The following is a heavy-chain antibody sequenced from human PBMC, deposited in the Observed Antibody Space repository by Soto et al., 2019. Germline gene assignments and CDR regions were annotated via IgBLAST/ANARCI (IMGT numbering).Heavy chain of an antibody. V-gene: IGHV4-34*01. CDR3: ARVSGIYYYGMDV. D-gene: IGHD3-10*01. Sequence: SSETLSLTCAVFGGSFSGYYWSWIRQPPGKGLEWIGEINHSGSTNYNPSLKSRVTKSVDTSKNHFSLKLSSVTAADTAVYYCARVSGIYYYGMDVWGQGTTVT. CDR2: INHSGST. CDR1: GGSFSGYY. J-gene: IGHJ6*02.